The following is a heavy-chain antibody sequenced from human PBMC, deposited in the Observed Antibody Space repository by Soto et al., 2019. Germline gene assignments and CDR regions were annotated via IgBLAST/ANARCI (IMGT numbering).Heavy chain of an antibody. Sequence: QVQLVQSGAEVKKPGASVKVSCKASGYTFTSYDINWRRQATGQGLEWMGWMNPNSGNTGYAQKFQGRVTMTRNTSMRTAYMELSSLRSEDTAGYYCARGPDSRGYYNGLDPWGPGTLVTVSS. J-gene: IGHJ5*02. CDR3: ARGPDSRGYYNGLDP. CDR2: MNPNSGNT. CDR1: GYTFTSYD. D-gene: IGHD3-22*01. V-gene: IGHV1-8*01.